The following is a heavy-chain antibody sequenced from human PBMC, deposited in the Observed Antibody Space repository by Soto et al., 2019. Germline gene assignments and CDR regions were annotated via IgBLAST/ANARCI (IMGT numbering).Heavy chain of an antibody. CDR3: AKDLSSLLGAHFDY. CDR2: ISGSGGST. CDR1: GFTFSSYA. Sequence: QPWGSLRLSCAASGFTFSSYAMSWVRQAPWKGLEWVSAISGSGGSTYYADSVKGRFTISRDNSKNTLYLQMNSLRAEDTAVYYCAKDLSSLLGAHFDYWGQGTLVTVSS. J-gene: IGHJ4*02. D-gene: IGHD7-27*01. V-gene: IGHV3-23*01.